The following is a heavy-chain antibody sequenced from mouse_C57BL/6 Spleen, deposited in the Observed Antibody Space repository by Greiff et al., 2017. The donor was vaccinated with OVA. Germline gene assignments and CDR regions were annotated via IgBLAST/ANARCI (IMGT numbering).Heavy chain of an antibody. J-gene: IGHJ1*03. CDR2: IDPSDSYT. CDR1: GYTFTSYW. CDR3: ARRALHYCGSSHWYFDV. Sequence: QVQLQQPGAELVKPGASVKLSCKASGYTFTSYWMQWVKQRPGQGLEWIGEIDPSDSYTNYNQKFKGKATLTVDTSSNTAYMQLSSLTSEDSADYYCARRALHYCGSSHWYFDVWGTGTTVTVSS. V-gene: IGHV1-50*01. D-gene: IGHD1-1*01.